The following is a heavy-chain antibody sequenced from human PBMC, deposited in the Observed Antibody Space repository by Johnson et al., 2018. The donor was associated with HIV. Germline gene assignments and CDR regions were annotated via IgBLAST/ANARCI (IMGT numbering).Heavy chain of an antibody. CDR1: GFTFEDYA. D-gene: IGHD3-16*01. CDR3: GQDVVKNGGLWDGLGV. Sequence: VQLVESGGDLVQPGRSLRLSCVVSGFTFEDYAMHWVRQSPGKGLEWVSGITWNSGIKGYADSVKGRFTISRDNAKKSLNLEMNSLRAEDTALYYCGQDVVKNGGLWDGLGVWGQGTMVTVSS. J-gene: IGHJ3*01. CDR2: ITWNSGIK. V-gene: IGHV3-9*01.